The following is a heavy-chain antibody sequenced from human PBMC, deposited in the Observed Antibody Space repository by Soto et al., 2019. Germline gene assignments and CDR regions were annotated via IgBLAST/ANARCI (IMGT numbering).Heavy chain of an antibody. CDR1: GVTFSSYA. Sequence: GASVKVSCKASGVTFSSYAISWVRQAPGQGLEWMGGIIPIFGTANYAQKFQGRVTITADESTSTAYMELSSLRSEDTAVYYCATQGYSSGWEDYYYYYGMDVWGQGTTVTVSS. CDR2: IIPIFGTA. J-gene: IGHJ6*02. D-gene: IGHD6-19*01. CDR3: ATQGYSSGWEDYYYYYGMDV. V-gene: IGHV1-69*13.